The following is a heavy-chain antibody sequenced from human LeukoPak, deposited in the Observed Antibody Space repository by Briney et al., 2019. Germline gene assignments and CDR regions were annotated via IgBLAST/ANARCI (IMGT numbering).Heavy chain of an antibody. D-gene: IGHD2-15*01. CDR3: AGRGHRYSRD. J-gene: IGHJ1*01. CDR2: IYDSGIT. Sequence: SETLSLTCSVSGDSVSCGYWSWIRQPPGKGLEWIGYIYDSGITDYNSSLKSRLTISVDTSNNQFSLNLRSVTAADTAVYYCAGRGHRYSRDWGQGILVTVSS. CDR1: GDSVSCGY. V-gene: IGHV4-4*09.